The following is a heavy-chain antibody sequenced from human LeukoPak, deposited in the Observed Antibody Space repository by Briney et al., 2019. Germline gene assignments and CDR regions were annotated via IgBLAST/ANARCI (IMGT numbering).Heavy chain of an antibody. Sequence: ASVKVSCKASGGTFSSYGISWVRQAPGQGLEWMGWISAYNGNTNYAQKLQGRVTMTTDTSTSTAYMELRSLRSDDTAVYYCARDYGGYYYDSSGYYPTSPNDAFDIWGQGTMVTVSS. CDR2: ISAYNGNT. CDR3: ARDYGGYYYDSSGYYPTSPNDAFDI. D-gene: IGHD3-22*01. CDR1: GGTFSSYG. J-gene: IGHJ3*02. V-gene: IGHV1-18*01.